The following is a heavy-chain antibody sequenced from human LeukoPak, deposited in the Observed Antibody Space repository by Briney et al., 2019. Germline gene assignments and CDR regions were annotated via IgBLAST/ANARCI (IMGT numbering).Heavy chain of an antibody. V-gene: IGHV5-51*01. CDR1: GYRFTSNW. D-gene: IGHD6-19*01. CDR2: IYPGDSDT. CDR3: ARVLGGYSSGWYAFDY. Sequence: GESLKISCKGSGYRFTSNWVAWVRQMPGKGLEWTGIIYPGDSDTRYSPSFQGQVTISADKSISTAYLQWSSLKASDTAMFYCARVLGGYSSGWYAFDYWGRGTLVTVSS. J-gene: IGHJ4*02.